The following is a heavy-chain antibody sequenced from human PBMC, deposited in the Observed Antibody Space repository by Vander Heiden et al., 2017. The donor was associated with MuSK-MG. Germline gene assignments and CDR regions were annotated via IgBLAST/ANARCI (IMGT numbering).Heavy chain of an antibody. J-gene: IGHJ4*02. CDR1: GDSISGSSFY. V-gene: IGHV4-39*01. D-gene: IGHD1-7*01. Sequence: QLQLPESGPRLVKPSETLSLTCAVSGDSISGSSFYWGWLRQPPGKGLEWIAAIYYSGSTYYSPSLKSRVTISVDTPTNQFSLMLTSVTAADTAIYYCAGGTRTLNSWGQGTLVTVSS. CDR2: IYYSGST. CDR3: AGGTRTLNS.